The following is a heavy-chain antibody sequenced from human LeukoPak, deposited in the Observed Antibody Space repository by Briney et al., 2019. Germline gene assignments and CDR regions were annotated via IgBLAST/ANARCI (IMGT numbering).Heavy chain of an antibody. CDR2: INPNSGGT. V-gene: IGHV1-2*02. CDR3: ARRGAYDSSGYYYLY. J-gene: IGHJ4*02. CDR1: GYTFTGYY. D-gene: IGHD3-22*01. Sequence: EASVKVSCKASGYTFTGYYMHWVRQAPGQGLEWMGWINPNSGGTNYAQKFQGRVTMTRDTSISTAYMELSRLRSDDTAVYYCARRGAYDSSGYYYLYWGQGTLVTVSS.